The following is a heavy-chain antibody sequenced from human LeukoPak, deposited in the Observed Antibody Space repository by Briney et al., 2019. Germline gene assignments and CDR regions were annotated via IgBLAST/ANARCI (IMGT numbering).Heavy chain of an antibody. J-gene: IGHJ4*02. D-gene: IGHD3-10*01. CDR2: IIPIFGTA. CDR1: GGTFSSYA. CDR3: AKESGLELDY. V-gene: IGHV1-69*06. Sequence: GASVKVSCNASGGTFSSYAISWVRQAPGQGLEWMGGIIPIFGTANYAQKFRGRVTITADKSTRTAYMELSSLRSDDTAVYYCAKESGLELDYWGQGTLVTVSS.